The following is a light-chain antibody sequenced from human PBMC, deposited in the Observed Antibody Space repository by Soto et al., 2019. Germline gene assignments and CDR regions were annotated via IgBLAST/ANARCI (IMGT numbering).Light chain of an antibody. Sequence: EIVLTQSPGTLSLSPGERVTLSCRASQSVSNNNLAWYQQKSGQAPRLLIYGASRRATGIPDRFSGSGSGTDFTLTISSLQPEDFATYYCQQSYSAPHTFGQGTKLEIK. CDR3: QQSYSAPHT. CDR1: QSVSNNN. CDR2: GAS. V-gene: IGKV3-20*01. J-gene: IGKJ2*01.